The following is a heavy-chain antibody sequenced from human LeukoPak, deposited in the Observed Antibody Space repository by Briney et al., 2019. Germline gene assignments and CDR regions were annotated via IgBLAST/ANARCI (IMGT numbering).Heavy chain of an antibody. D-gene: IGHD6-6*01. J-gene: IGHJ4*02. CDR3: ARWQHVRYYFDY. V-gene: IGHV1-69*13. CDR1: GGTFSSYA. Sequence: ASVKVSCKASGGTFSSYAISWVRQAPGQGLEWMGGIIPIFGTANYAQKFQGRVTITADESTSTAYMELSSLRSEDTAVYYCARWQHVRYYFDYWGQGTLVTVSS. CDR2: IIPIFGTA.